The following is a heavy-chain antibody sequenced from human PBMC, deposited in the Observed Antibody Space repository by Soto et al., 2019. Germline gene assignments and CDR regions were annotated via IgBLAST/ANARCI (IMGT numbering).Heavy chain of an antibody. V-gene: IGHV1-46*03. J-gene: IGHJ3*02. Sequence: QVQLVQSGAEVKKPGASVKISCKASGYSFTSQYVHWVRQAPGQGLEWMGIINPNGGSTTYAQKFQGQVAMTRGTSKGTVYMERSSLTFEDTAGYYWAGEQWHRPGGGGTEPLDIWGQGTMVTVAS. D-gene: IGHD6-19*01. CDR3: AGEQWHRPGGGGTEPLDI. CDR1: GYSFTSQY. CDR2: INPNGGST.